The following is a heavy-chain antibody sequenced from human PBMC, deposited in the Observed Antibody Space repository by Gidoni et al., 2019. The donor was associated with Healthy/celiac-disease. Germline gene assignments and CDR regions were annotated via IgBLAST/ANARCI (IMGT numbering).Heavy chain of an antibody. D-gene: IGHD2-21*01. CDR1: GYTVTSYG. CDR2: ISAYNVDS. CDR3: ASDRHMVRRPPCFDF. Sequence: QVQLVQSGAEVKKPGASVKVSCKASGYTVTSYGISWVRKAPGQGLEWIGWISAYNVDSNYAQKLQGRVTMTTDTSTSTAYMGLRGLSAYDTAVYYCASDRHMVRRPPCFDFWGQGTLVTVSS. V-gene: IGHV1-18*04. J-gene: IGHJ4*02.